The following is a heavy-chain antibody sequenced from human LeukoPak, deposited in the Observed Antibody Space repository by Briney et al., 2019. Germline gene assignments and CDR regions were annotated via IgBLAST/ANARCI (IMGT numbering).Heavy chain of an antibody. CDR2: INPSGGST. CDR1: GYTFTSYY. CDR3: ARADGSGSPPYYYYMDV. Sequence: ASVKVSCKASGYTFTSYYMHWVRQAPGQGLKWMGIINPSGGSTSYAQKFQGRVTMTRDTSTSTVYMELSSLRSEDTAVYYCARADGSGSPPYYYYMDVWGKGTTVTVSS. V-gene: IGHV1-46*01. J-gene: IGHJ6*03. D-gene: IGHD3-10*01.